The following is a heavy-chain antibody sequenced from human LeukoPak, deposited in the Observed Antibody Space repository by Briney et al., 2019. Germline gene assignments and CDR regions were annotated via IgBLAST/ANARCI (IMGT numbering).Heavy chain of an antibody. V-gene: IGHV3-30*04. J-gene: IGHJ6*04. CDR1: GFSFSSYS. D-gene: IGHD3-10*02. Sequence: GGSLRLSCVASGFSFSSYSMHWVRQAPGKGLEWVAVMSYDRTTTFYADSVKGRFTISRDNAKNSLYLQMNSLRAEDTAVYYCAELGITMIGGVWGKGTTVTISS. CDR2: MSYDRTTT. CDR3: AELGITMIGGV.